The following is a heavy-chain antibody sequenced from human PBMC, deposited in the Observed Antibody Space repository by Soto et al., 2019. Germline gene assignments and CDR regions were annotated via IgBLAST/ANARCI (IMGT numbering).Heavy chain of an antibody. V-gene: IGHV3-23*01. CDR1: GFTFSNDA. J-gene: IGHJ6*03. D-gene: IGHD6-6*01. CDR2: ISGSGGTT. Sequence: GGSLRLSCAASGFTFSNDAMSWVRQAPGKGLEWVSAISGSGGTTYYPDSVRGRFTISRDNSKNTLYLQLNSLTAVDTAVYYCAKSGRPYYYYYMDVWGKGTTVTVSS. CDR3: AKSGRPYYYYYMDV.